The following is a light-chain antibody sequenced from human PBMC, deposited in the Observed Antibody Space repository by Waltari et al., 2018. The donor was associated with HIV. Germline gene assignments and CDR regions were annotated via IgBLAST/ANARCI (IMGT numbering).Light chain of an antibody. V-gene: IGLV1-44*01. J-gene: IGLJ2*01. CDR3: AAWDDSLQGV. Sequence: QSVLTQPPSASGTPGQRVTISCSGSSSNIGSNTVNWYQQLPGTAPKLLIYSNNQRPSVVPDRFSGSKSGTSASRAISVLQSEGEADYYCAAWDDSLQGVFGGGTKLTVL. CDR1: SSNIGSNT. CDR2: SNN.